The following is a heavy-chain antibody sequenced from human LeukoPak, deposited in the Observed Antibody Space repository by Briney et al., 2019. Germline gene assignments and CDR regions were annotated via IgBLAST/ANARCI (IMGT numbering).Heavy chain of an antibody. V-gene: IGHV1-2*06. Sequence: GASVKVSCKASGYTFTGYYMHWVRQAPGQGLEWVGRINPNSGGTNYAQKLQGRVTMTTDTSTSTAYMELRSLRSDDTAVYYCARVIYDFWSGYYSPNWFDPWGQGTLVTVSS. CDR2: INPNSGGT. D-gene: IGHD3-3*01. J-gene: IGHJ5*02. CDR1: GYTFTGYY. CDR3: ARVIYDFWSGYYSPNWFDP.